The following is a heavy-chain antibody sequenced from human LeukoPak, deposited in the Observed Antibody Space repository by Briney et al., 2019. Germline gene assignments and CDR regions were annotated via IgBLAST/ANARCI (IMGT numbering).Heavy chain of an antibody. Sequence: GGSLRLSCAASGFTFSSYSMNWVRQAPGKGLECVSYISSSSTAIYYADSVKGRFTISRDNAKNSLYLQMNSLRAEDTAVYYCAREFLTGRPLDHCGQGTLVTVSS. D-gene: IGHD2-8*02. J-gene: IGHJ4*02. V-gene: IGHV3-48*01. CDR1: GFTFSSYS. CDR2: ISSSSTAI. CDR3: AREFLTGRPLDH.